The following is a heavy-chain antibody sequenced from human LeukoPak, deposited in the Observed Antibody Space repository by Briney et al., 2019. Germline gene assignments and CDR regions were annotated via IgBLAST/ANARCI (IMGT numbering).Heavy chain of an antibody. Sequence: PGGSLRLSCAASGFTFSSYGMHWVRQAPGKGLEWVAVISYDGSNKYYADSVKGRFTISRDNAKNSLYLQMNSLRAEDTAVYYCARVQKSRKSVASAVDCWGQGTVVIVSS. D-gene: IGHD5-12*01. V-gene: IGHV3-30*03. CDR1: GFTFSSYG. CDR3: ARVQKSRKSVASAVDC. J-gene: IGHJ4*02. CDR2: ISYDGSNK.